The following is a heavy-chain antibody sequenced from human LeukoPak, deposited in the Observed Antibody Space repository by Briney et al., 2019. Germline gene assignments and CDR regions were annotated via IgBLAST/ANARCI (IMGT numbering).Heavy chain of an antibody. CDR3: AKGLTDYDFWSGYYSAEEY. CDR1: GFTFSSFA. D-gene: IGHD3-3*01. CDR2: ISGSGGST. Sequence: PGGSLRLSCAASGFTFSSFAMNWVRQAPGKGLEWVSGISGSGGSTYYADSVKGRFTSSRDNSKNTLFLQMNSLRAEDTAVYYCAKGLTDYDFWSGYYSAEEYWGQGTPVTVSS. V-gene: IGHV3-23*01. J-gene: IGHJ4*02.